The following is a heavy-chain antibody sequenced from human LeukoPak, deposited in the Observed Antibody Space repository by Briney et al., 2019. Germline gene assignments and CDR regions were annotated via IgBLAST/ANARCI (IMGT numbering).Heavy chain of an antibody. CDR2: IYYSGST. D-gene: IGHD1-26*01. V-gene: IGHV4-31*03. J-gene: IGHJ5*02. Sequence: SETLSLTCTVSGGSISSGGYYWSWIRQHPGKGLEWIGYIYYSGSTYYNPSLKSRVTISVDTSKNQFSLELSSVTAADTAVYYCARVQGGSYRWFDPWGQGTLVTVSS. CDR3: ARVQGGSYRWFDP. CDR1: GGSISSGGYY.